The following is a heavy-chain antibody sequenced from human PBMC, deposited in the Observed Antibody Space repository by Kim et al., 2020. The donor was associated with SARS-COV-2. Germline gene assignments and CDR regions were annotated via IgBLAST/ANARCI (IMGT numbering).Heavy chain of an antibody. J-gene: IGHJ2*01. Sequence: SVKVSCKASGGTFSSYAISWVRQAPGQGLEWMGGIIPIFGTANYAQKFQGRVTITADESTSTAYMELSSLRSEDTAVYYCARGYCSGGSCYPHWYFDLWGRGTLVTVSS. CDR1: GGTFSSYA. D-gene: IGHD2-15*01. CDR2: IIPIFGTA. V-gene: IGHV1-69*13. CDR3: ARGYCSGGSCYPHWYFDL.